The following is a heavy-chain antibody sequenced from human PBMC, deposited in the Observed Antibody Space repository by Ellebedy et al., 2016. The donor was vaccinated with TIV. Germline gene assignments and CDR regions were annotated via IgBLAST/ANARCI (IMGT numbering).Heavy chain of an antibody. CDR3: IGDCTSVNCHY. Sequence: PGGSLRLSCAASGFTLSASAMHWVRQPPGKGLEWVGRIRSKANSDAPAYAASVEGKFTISRDDSKNTAYLQMNGLKTEDTAVYYCIGDCTSVNCHYWGQGALVTVSS. J-gene: IGHJ4*02. CDR2: IRSKANSDAP. CDR1: GFTLSASA. D-gene: IGHD2-8*02. V-gene: IGHV3-73*01.